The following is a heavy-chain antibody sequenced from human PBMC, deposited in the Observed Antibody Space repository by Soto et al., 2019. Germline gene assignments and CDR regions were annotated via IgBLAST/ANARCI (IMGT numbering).Heavy chain of an antibody. CDR1: GYTFTSYD. D-gene: IGHD1-1*01. J-gene: IGHJ4*02. Sequence: ASVKVSCKASGYTFTSYDIYWLRQATGQGLEWMGWMNPNTGNSGYSQKFQGRVTMTSDTSINTVHMELSSLRSEDTAVYYCARRAETNGWNGFGADKYYFDFWGQGTLVTVSS. CDR2: MNPNTGNS. V-gene: IGHV1-8*01. CDR3: ARRAETNGWNGFGADKYYFDF.